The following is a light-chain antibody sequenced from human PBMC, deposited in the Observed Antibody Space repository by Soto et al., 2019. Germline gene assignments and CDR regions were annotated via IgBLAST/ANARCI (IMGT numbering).Light chain of an antibody. CDR3: QHYVSSFLP. Sequence: EMVLTQSPVTLSFSPGERAALSCSARQRVSKSHIGWYQHKTGQAPRLFIYGGTKTTSGVPDRFSGSGSGTEFTRTISSLDPEDSSVNYCQHYVSSFLPFGGGTRVEIK. CDR1: QRVSKSH. J-gene: IGKJ4*01. V-gene: IGKV3-20*01. CDR2: GGT.